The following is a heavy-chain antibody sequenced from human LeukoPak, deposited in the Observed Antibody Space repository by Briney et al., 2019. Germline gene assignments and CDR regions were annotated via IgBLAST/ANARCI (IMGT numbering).Heavy chain of an antibody. CDR2: ISGSGGST. J-gene: IGHJ4*02. Sequence: GGSLRLSCAASGFTFSSYGMSWVRQAPGKGLEWVSAISGSGGSTYYADSVKGRFTISRDNSKNTLYLQMNSLRAEDTAVYYCAKDLFYGVAGKNLDYWGQGTLVTVSS. CDR1: GFTFSSYG. V-gene: IGHV3-23*01. D-gene: IGHD6-19*01. CDR3: AKDLFYGVAGKNLDY.